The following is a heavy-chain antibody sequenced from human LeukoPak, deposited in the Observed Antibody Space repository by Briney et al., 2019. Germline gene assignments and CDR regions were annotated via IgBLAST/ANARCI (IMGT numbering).Heavy chain of an antibody. CDR1: GFTFSSYA. D-gene: IGHD5-12*01. Sequence: GGSLGLSCAASGFTFSSYAMSWVRQAPGKGLEWVSRISDSGDITYYADSVKGRFTISRDNSKNTLYLQMNSLRAEDTAVYYCSKDRAGYSGARGFDYWGQGTLVTVSS. CDR2: ISDSGDIT. CDR3: SKDRAGYSGARGFDY. J-gene: IGHJ4*02. V-gene: IGHV3-23*01.